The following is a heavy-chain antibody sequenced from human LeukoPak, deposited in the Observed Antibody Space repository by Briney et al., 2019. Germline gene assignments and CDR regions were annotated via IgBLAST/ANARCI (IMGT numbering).Heavy chain of an antibody. CDR3: ARGEGYFGTFDP. CDR1: GFTFSSYS. D-gene: IGHD2/OR15-2a*01. V-gene: IGHV3-21*01. CDR2: ISSSSSYI. Sequence: GGSLRLSCAASGFTFSSYSMNWVRQAPGKGLEWVSSISSSSSYIYYADSVKGRFTISRDNAKNSLYLQMNSLRAEDTAVYYCARGEGYFGTFDPWGQGTLVTVSS. J-gene: IGHJ5*02.